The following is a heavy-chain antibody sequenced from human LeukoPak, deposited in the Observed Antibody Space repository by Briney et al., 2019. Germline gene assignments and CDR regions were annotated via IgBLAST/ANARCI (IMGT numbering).Heavy chain of an antibody. CDR2: INSDGSST. CDR1: GFTFSSYW. D-gene: IGHD3-16*02. Sequence: GGSLRLSCAASGFTFSSYWMHWVRQAPGKGLVWVSRINSDGSSTSYADSVKGRFTISRDNAKNTLYLQMSSLRAEDTAVYYCARGDYVWGSYRPFDYWGQGTLVTVSS. J-gene: IGHJ4*02. CDR3: ARGDYVWGSYRPFDY. V-gene: IGHV3-74*01.